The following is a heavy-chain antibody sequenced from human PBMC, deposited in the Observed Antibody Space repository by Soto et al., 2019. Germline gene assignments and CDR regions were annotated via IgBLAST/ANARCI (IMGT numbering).Heavy chain of an antibody. J-gene: IGHJ2*01. CDR1: GFTFRSYG. CDR2: ISYDGSNK. CDR3: ARYRYGRNSDWYFDL. Sequence: QVQLVESGGGVVQPGRSLRLSCAASGFTFRSYGMHWVRQAPGKGLEWVAVISYDGSNKYYADSVKGRFTISRDNSKNKLYLQMNSLRAEDTAVYYCARYRYGRNSDWYFDLWGRGTLVTVSS. V-gene: IGHV3-30*03. D-gene: IGHD4-17*01.